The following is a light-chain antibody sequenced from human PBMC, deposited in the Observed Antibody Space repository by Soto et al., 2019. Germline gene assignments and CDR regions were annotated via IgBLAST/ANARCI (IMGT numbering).Light chain of an antibody. V-gene: IGLV1-40*01. CDR2: GNS. Sequence: QSALTQPPSVSGSPGQRVTISCTGSSSNIGAGYDAHWYQQLPGTAPKLLIYGNSNRPSGVPDIFSGSKSGTSASLAITGLQAEDEADYYCQSYDSSLSSHYVFGTGTKLTVL. J-gene: IGLJ1*01. CDR3: QSYDSSLSSHYV. CDR1: SSNIGAGYD.